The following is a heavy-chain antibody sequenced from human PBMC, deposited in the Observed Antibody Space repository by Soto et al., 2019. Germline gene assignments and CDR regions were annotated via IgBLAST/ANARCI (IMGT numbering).Heavy chain of an antibody. V-gene: IGHV6-1*01. CDR3: ARDLDSRDGYNYVNWFDP. Sequence: SQTLSLTCAISGDSVSSNSASWNCIRQSPSRGLEWLGRTYYRSKWYNDYAVSVKSRITINPDTSKNQFFLQLNSVTPEDTAVYYCARDLDSRDGYNYVNWFDPWGQGTLVTVSS. D-gene: IGHD5-12*01. J-gene: IGHJ5*02. CDR2: TYYRSKWYN. CDR1: GDSVSSNSAS.